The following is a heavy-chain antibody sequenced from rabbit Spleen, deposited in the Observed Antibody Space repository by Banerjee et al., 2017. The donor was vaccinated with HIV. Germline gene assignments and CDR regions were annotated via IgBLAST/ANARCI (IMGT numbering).Heavy chain of an antibody. Sequence: QEQLVESGGGLVKPEGSLTLTCKASGFSFSDRDVMCWVRQAPGKGLEWIACIHADSSGSTYYASWAKGRFTISKTSSTTVTLQLDSLTAADTATYFCARDMTYGYAGYNMWGPGTLVT. V-gene: IGHV1S45*01. CDR2: IHADSSGST. D-gene: IGHD6-1*01. CDR1: GFSFSDRDV. J-gene: IGHJ4*01. CDR3: ARDMTYGYAGYNM.